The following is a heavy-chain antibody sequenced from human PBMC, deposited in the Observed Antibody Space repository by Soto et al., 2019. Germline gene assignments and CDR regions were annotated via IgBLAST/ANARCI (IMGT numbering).Heavy chain of an antibody. Sequence: GASVKVSCKTSGSMFTSSAVQWVRQARGQRLEWIGWLVVGSGNTHYAQNFQERVTLTRDMSTGTAYMELSSLRSEDTAVYYCAAVPVLRFLKWLLAYFDYWGQGTLVTVSS. V-gene: IGHV1-58*01. CDR1: GSMFTSSA. CDR3: AAVPVLRFLKWLLAYFDY. J-gene: IGHJ4*02. CDR2: LVVGSGNT. D-gene: IGHD3-3*01.